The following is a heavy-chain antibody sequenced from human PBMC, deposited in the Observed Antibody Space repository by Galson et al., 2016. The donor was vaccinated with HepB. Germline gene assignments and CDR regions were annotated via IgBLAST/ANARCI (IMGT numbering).Heavy chain of an antibody. CDR2: IYKSGST. CDR1: GGSISSYF. Sequence: ETLSLTCTISGGSISSYFWSWIRQTPGKGLEWIGCIYKSGSTNYSPSLDSRVTLSVDTSKNQFSLKLGAVTAADTDVYYCARGVTGTPYFDFWGQGALVTVSS. J-gene: IGHJ4*02. V-gene: IGHV4-59*01. D-gene: IGHD2-21*02. CDR3: ARGVTGTPYFDF.